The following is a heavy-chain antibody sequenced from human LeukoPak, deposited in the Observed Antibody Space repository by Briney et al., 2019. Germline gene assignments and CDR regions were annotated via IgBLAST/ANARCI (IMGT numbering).Heavy chain of an antibody. J-gene: IGHJ6*03. Sequence: GGSLRLSCAASGFTVSSNYMSWVRQAPGKGLEWVSVIYSGGSTYYADSVKGRFTISRDNSKNTLYLQMNSLRAEDTAVYYCAKEGFYCSGGSCYSFYYYYMDVWGKGTTVTVSS. CDR3: AKEGFYCSGGSCYSFYYYYMDV. CDR1: GFTVSSNY. V-gene: IGHV3-53*01. D-gene: IGHD2-15*01. CDR2: IYSGGST.